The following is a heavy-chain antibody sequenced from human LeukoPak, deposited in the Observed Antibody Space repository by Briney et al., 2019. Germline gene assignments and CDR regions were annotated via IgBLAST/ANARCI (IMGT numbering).Heavy chain of an antibody. J-gene: IGHJ4*02. D-gene: IGHD5-18*01. CDR1: GGTFSSYA. V-gene: IGHV1-69*13. Sequence: SVKVSCKASGGTFSSYAISWVRQAPGQGLEWMGGIIPIFGTANYAQKFQGRVTITADESTSTAYMELSSLRSEDTAVYYCARGDKYSYGPGDWGQGTLVTVSS. CDR2: IIPIFGTA. CDR3: ARGDKYSYGPGD.